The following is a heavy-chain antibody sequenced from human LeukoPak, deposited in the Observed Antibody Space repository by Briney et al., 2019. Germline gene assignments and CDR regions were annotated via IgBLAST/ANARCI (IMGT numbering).Heavy chain of an antibody. CDR2: INPHTGGP. CDR3: ARDSRARGDY. J-gene: IGHJ4*02. CDR1: GYTFTGYY. V-gene: IGHV1-2*02. Sequence: RASVKVSCKASGYTFTGYYMHWVRQAPEQGLEWMRWINPHTGGPRYAQTFQGRVTMTRDTAIDTAYMELSRLRSDDTAVYYCARDSRARGDYWGQGTLVTVS. D-gene: IGHD6-6*01.